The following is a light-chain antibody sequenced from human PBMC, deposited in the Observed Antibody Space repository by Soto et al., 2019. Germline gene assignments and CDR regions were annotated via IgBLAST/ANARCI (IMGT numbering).Light chain of an antibody. CDR1: QSVSSN. V-gene: IGKV3-15*01. Sequence: TQSQSTLSVSPGGRATLSCRASQSVSSNLAWYQQKPGQAPRLLIYGASTRATGIPARFSGSGSGTEFTLTISSLQSEDFAVYHCQQYYNWWTFGQGTKVDIK. J-gene: IGKJ1*01. CDR2: GAS. CDR3: QQYYNWWT.